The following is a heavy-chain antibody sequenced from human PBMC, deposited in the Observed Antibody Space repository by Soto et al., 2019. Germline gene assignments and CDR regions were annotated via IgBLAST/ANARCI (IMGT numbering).Heavy chain of an antibody. CDR3: ARTFRIAVAEDY. Sequence: EVQLLESGGGLVQPGGSLRLSCAAAGFTFNNYAMKWVRQAPGKGLEWVSSISSSSSYIYYADSVKGRFTISRDNAKNSLYLQMNSLRAEDTAVYYCARTFRIAVAEDYWGQGTLVTVSS. CDR2: ISSSSSYI. CDR1: GFTFNNYA. D-gene: IGHD6-19*01. V-gene: IGHV3-21*01. J-gene: IGHJ4*02.